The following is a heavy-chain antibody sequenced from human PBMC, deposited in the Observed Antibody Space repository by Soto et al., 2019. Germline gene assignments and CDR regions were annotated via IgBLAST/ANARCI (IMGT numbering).Heavy chain of an antibody. J-gene: IGHJ2*01. CDR1: GYTFTGYY. V-gene: IGHV1-2*04. CDR3: ARGPSLGVYSSSSLGFDL. Sequence: QVQLVQSGAEVKKPGASVKVSCKASGYTFTGYYMHWVRQAPGQGLEWMGWINPNSGGTNYAQKFQGWVTMTRDTSISTAYMELSRLRSDDTAVYYCARGPSLGVYSSSSLGFDLWGRGTLVTVSS. CDR2: INPNSGGT. D-gene: IGHD6-6*01.